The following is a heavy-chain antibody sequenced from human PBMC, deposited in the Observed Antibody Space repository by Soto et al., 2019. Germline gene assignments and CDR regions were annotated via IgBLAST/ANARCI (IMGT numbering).Heavy chain of an antibody. CDR2: INPSGGST. V-gene: IGHV1-46*01. CDR1: GYTFTSCY. CDR3: ARNLAAGDY. D-gene: IGHD6-13*01. Sequence: ASVKLSCKASGYTFTSCYIHWVRQAPGQGLEWMGIINPSGGSTNYAQKFQGRVIVTRDTSTSTVYMELSSLKSEDTAVYYCARNLAAGDYWGQGPLVTVSS. J-gene: IGHJ4*02.